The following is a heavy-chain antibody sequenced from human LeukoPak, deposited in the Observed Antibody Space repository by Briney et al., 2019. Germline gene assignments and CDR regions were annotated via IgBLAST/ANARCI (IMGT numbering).Heavy chain of an antibody. J-gene: IGHJ3*02. Sequence: SVKVSCKASGGTFSSYAISWVRQAPGQGLEWMGRIIPIFGTANYAQKFQGRVTITTDESTSTAYMELSSLRSEDTAVYYCARFGTGVSGIDAFDIWGQGTMVTVSS. V-gene: IGHV1-69*05. D-gene: IGHD3/OR15-3a*01. CDR2: IIPIFGTA. CDR1: GGTFSSYA. CDR3: ARFGTGVSGIDAFDI.